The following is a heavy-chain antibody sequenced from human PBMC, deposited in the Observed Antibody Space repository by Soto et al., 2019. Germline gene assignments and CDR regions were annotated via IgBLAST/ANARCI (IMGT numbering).Heavy chain of an antibody. Sequence: QVQLVQSGAEVKKPGASVKVSCKASGYTFTSYYMHWVRQAPGQGLEWMGIINPSGGSTSYAQKFQGRVNMTRDTSTSTVYMELSSLRSEDTAVYYCASNGYSSTWHSWFDPWGQGTLVTVSS. V-gene: IGHV1-46*03. D-gene: IGHD6-13*01. CDR1: GYTFTSYY. J-gene: IGHJ5*02. CDR3: ASNGYSSTWHSWFDP. CDR2: INPSGGST.